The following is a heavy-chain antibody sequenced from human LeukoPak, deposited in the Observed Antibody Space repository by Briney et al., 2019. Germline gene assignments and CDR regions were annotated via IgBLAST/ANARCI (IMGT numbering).Heavy chain of an antibody. V-gene: IGHV4-59*12. CDR2: IYYGGST. CDR3: ARGLDPDCGGDCYINWFDP. J-gene: IGHJ5*02. CDR1: GGSISSYY. D-gene: IGHD2-21*02. Sequence: PSETLSLTCTVSGGSISSYYWSWIRQPPGKGLEWIGYIYYGGSTNYNPSLKSRVTISVDTSKNQFSLKLSSVTAADTAVYYCARGLDPDCGGDCYINWFDPWGQGTLVTVSS.